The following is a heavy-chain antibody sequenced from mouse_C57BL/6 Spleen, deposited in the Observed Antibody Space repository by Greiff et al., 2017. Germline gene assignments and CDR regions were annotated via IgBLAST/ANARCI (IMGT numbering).Heavy chain of an antibody. J-gene: IGHJ1*03. CDR1: GYTFTSYW. CDR3: ARRGYYYGSRWYFDG. D-gene: IGHD1-1*01. CDR2: IDPSASYT. Sequence: QVQLQQPGAELVKPGASVKLSCKASGYTFTSYWMQWVKQRPGQGLEWIGEIDPSASYTNYNQKFKGKATLTVDTASSTAYMQLSSLTSEDSAVYYCARRGYYYGSRWYFDGWGTGTTVTVSS. V-gene: IGHV1-50*01.